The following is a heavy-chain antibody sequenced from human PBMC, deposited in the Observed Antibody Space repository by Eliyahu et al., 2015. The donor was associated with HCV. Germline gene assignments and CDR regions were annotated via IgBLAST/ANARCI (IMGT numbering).Heavy chain of an antibody. D-gene: IGHD3-22*01. J-gene: IGHJ3*02. V-gene: IGHV3-30*02. CDR2: IRYDGSNK. CDR1: GFXFSXYG. Sequence: QVQLVESGGGVVQPGGSLRLSCAASGFXFSXYGMXWVRQAPGKGLEWVAFIRYDGSNKYYADSVKGRFTISRDNSKNTLYLQMNSLRAEDTAVYYCAKDRAYGTMIVVTTDAFDIWGQGTMVTVSS. CDR3: AKDRAYGTMIVVTTDAFDI.